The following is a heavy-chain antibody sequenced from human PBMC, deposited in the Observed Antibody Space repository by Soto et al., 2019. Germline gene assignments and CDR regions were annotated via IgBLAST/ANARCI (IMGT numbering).Heavy chain of an antibody. V-gene: IGHV4-59*08. CDR1: GGSISSYY. Sequence: SETLSLTCTVSGGSISSYYWSWIRQPPGKGLEWIGYIYYSGSNNYNPSLKSRVTISVDTSKNQLSLKLSSVTAADTAVYYCARRYGNYIDFWGKGTLVTVSS. CDR3: ARRYGNYIDF. D-gene: IGHD4-17*01. CDR2: IYYSGSN. J-gene: IGHJ4*02.